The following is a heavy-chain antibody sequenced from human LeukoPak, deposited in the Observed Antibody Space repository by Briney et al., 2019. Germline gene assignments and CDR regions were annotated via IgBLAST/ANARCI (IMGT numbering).Heavy chain of an antibody. CDR2: ISYDGSNK. J-gene: IGHJ4*02. V-gene: IGHV3-30*18. Sequence: GGSLRLSCAASGFTFSSYGMHWVRQAPGKGLEWVAVISYDGSNKYYADSVKGRFTISRDNSKNTLYLQMNSLRAEDTAVYYCAKVTTYCSGGSCYPNFDYWGQGTLVTVSS. CDR1: GFTFSSYG. D-gene: IGHD2-15*01. CDR3: AKVTTYCSGGSCYPNFDY.